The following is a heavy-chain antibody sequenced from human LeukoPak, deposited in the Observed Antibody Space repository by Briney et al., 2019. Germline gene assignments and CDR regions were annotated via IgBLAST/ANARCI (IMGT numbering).Heavy chain of an antibody. CDR2: IKESGSEK. V-gene: IGHV3-7*03. J-gene: IGHJ4*02. CDR3: ARAGSGTYLSIY. CDR1: GFTFDYYW. D-gene: IGHD3-10*01. Sequence: GGSLRLSCAASGFTFDYYWMTWVRQAPGKGLEWLANIKESGSEKYYVDSVKGRFTISRDNAKNSLYLQMNSLRAEDTAVYYCARAGSGTYLSIYWGQGTLVTVSS.